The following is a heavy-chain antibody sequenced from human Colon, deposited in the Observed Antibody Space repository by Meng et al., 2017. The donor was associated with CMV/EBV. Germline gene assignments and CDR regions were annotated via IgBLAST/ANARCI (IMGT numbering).Heavy chain of an antibody. CDR1: GVCCRKYF. D-gene: IGHD3-9*01. J-gene: IGHJ2*01. CDR3: AKGLFDTYWYFDL. Sequence: AASGVCCRKYFIGRVRQGAGKGLDWVAASGGSGDKPWYAHCVRGRCTISRDNSDNTLYLQIHNLRAEDTARYYCAKGLFDTYWYFDLWGRGTLVTVSS. V-gene: IGHV3-23*01. CDR2: SGGSGDKP.